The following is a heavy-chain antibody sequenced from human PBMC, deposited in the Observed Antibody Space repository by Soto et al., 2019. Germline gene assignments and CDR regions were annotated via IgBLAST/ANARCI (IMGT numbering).Heavy chain of an antibody. CDR3: ARESSGVTPIDY. J-gene: IGHJ4*02. Sequence: AASVKVSCKASGYSFTGFAMPWVRQAPGQRLEWMGRINAGTGNTKYSQKFQGRVSITSDTSASTAYMELSSLRSEVTAIYYCARESSGVTPIDYWGQGTLVTVSS. D-gene: IGHD2-21*02. V-gene: IGHV1-3*01. CDR1: GYSFTGFA. CDR2: INAGTGNT.